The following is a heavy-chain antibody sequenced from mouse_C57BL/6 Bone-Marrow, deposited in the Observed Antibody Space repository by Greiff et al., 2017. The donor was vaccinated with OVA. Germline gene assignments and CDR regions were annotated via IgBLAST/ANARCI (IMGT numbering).Heavy chain of an antibody. D-gene: IGHD2-4*01. V-gene: IGHV5-12*01. CDR2: ISNGGGST. J-gene: IGHJ1*03. CDR1: GFTFSDYY. CDR3: ARHGIREWYFDV. Sequence: EVKLMESGGGLVQPGGSLKLSCAASGFTFSDYYMYWVRQTPEKRLEWVAYISNGGGSTYYPDTVKGRFTISRDNAKNTLYLQMSRLKSEDTAMYYCARHGIREWYFDVWGTGTTVTVSS.